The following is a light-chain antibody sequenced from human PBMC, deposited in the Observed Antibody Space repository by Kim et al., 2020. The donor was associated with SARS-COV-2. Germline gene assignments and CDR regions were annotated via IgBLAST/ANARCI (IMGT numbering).Light chain of an antibody. Sequence: DIQMTQAPSSLSASVGDRVTITCRASQSIKTYLNWYQQRPGKAPKLLIYAASSLPSGVPSRFSGRGSGTDFTLTISSLQPEDFATYYCQQGYNTFGQGTKLEI. CDR1: QSIKTY. CDR3: QQGYNT. J-gene: IGKJ2*01. CDR2: AAS. V-gene: IGKV1-39*01.